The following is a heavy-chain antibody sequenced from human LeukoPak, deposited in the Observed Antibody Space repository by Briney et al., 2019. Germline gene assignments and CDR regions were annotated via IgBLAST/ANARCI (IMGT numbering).Heavy chain of an antibody. CDR2: IRYDGSNK. CDR3: VVAGTGYFDY. V-gene: IGHV3-30*02. Sequence: GGSLRLSCAASGFTFSSYGMHWVRQAPGKGLEWVAFIRYDGSNKYYADSVKGRFTISRDNSKNTLYLQMNSLRAEDTAVYYCVVAGTGYFDYWGQGTLVTVSS. CDR1: GFTFSSYG. D-gene: IGHD6-19*01. J-gene: IGHJ4*02.